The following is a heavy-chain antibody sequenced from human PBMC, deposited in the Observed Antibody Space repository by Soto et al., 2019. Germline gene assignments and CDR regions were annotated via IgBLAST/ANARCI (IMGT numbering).Heavy chain of an antibody. J-gene: IGHJ4*02. CDR3: AREEALVGATPTPHFDY. CDR2: ISAYNGNT. V-gene: IGHV1-18*01. CDR1: GYTFTSYG. Sequence: ASVKVSCKASGYTFTSYGISWVRQAPGQGLEWMGWISAYNGNTNYAQKLQGRVTMTTDTSTSTAYMELRSLRSDDTAVYYCAREEALVGATPTPHFDYWGQGTLVTVS. D-gene: IGHD1-26*01.